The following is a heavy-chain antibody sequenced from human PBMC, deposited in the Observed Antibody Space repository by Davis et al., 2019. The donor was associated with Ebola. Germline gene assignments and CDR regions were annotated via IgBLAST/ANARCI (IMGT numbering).Heavy chain of an antibody. CDR2: ISTSGGII. CDR3: TRDISTKAGGGLLLADSRFDP. V-gene: IGHV3-48*02. D-gene: IGHD2-15*01. Sequence: PGGPLRPPWPAPGSSSGAYSMHWVCQAPGKVLEWVSYISTSGGIIHYADSVKGRFTISRDNAKNSLYLQMTSLRDEDTAVYYWTRDISTKAGGGLLLADSRFDPWGQGTLITVSS. J-gene: IGHJ5*02. CDR1: GSSSGAYS.